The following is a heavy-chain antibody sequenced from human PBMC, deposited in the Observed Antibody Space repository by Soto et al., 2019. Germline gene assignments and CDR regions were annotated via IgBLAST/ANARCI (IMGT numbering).Heavy chain of an antibody. Sequence: WASVKVSCKASGGTFSSYAISWVRQAPGQGLEWMGGIIPIFGTANYAQKFQGRVTITADESTSTAYMELSSLRSEDTAVYYCARDWWDFWSGYYTNYYYYGMDVWGQGTTVTVSS. CDR2: IIPIFGTA. D-gene: IGHD3-3*01. CDR1: GGTFSSYA. CDR3: ARDWWDFWSGYYTNYYYYGMDV. V-gene: IGHV1-69*13. J-gene: IGHJ6*02.